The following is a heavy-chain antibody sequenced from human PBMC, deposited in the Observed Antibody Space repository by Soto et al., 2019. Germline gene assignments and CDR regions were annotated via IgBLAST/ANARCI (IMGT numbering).Heavy chain of an antibody. J-gene: IGHJ4*02. D-gene: IGHD5-18*01. V-gene: IGHV1-69*01. CDR3: ARGPWTQEGPTYDFDC. CDR2: IIPVLGRA. CDR1: GGTFDTFA. Sequence: QVQLVQSGAEVKKPGSSVKVSCKASGGTFDTFAFSWVRQAPGQGLEWLGGIIPVLGRANYAQRFQDRVSASADGSTSTAFMELSSLNSDDTAVYYCARGPWTQEGPTYDFDCWGQGTLVTVSS.